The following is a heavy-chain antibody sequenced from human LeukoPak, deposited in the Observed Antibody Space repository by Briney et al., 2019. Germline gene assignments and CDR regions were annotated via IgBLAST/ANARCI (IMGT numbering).Heavy chain of an antibody. D-gene: IGHD1-26*01. J-gene: IGHJ6*03. V-gene: IGHV4-59*01. CDR1: GFSLTSYT. CDR3: ASFRMGSAYYHMDV. Sequence: SETLSLTCTVSGFSLTSYTSSSIRHPPGKGLEWIAYIYITGGTSSNPSPKRRVSLSLDTSKNQFCLKLSSVTAADTAVYYCASFRMGSAYYHMDVWGKGTTVTVSS. CDR2: IYITGGT.